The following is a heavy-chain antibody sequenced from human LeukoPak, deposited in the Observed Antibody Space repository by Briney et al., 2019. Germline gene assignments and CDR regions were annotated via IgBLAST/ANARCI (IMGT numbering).Heavy chain of an antibody. CDR1: GYSISIAYY. Sequence: SETLSLTCAVSGYSISIAYYWGWIRQPPGKGLEWIGRIFRGGSTSYSPSLMSRLTMSMDTSKNQLSLQLTSVTAADTAVYYCARYDSRGSGSTQLEYWGQGILVTISS. CDR3: ARYDSRGSGSTQLEY. V-gene: IGHV4-38-2*01. J-gene: IGHJ4*02. CDR2: IFRGGST. D-gene: IGHD3-3*01.